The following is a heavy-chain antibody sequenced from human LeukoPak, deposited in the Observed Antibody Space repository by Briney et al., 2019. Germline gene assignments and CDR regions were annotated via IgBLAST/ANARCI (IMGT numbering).Heavy chain of an antibody. J-gene: IGHJ4*02. CDR3: AVIAAAGPVGFDY. CDR2: ISYDGSNK. V-gene: IGHV3-30*03. D-gene: IGHD6-13*01. Sequence: GGSLRLSCAASGFTFSSYGMHWVRQAPGKGLEWVAVISYDGSNKYYADSVKGRFTISRDNSKNTLYLQTNSLRAEDTAVYYCAVIAAAGPVGFDYWGQGTLVTVSS. CDR1: GFTFSSYG.